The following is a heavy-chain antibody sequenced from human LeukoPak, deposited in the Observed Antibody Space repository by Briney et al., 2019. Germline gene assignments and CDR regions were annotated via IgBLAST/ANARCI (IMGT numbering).Heavy chain of an antibody. V-gene: IGHV5-51*01. J-gene: IGHJ4*02. CDR3: ARQEVPAAPGDY. Sequence: GESLQISCQGSGYSFTSYWIGWVRPMPGKGLEWMGIIYPGDSDTRYSPSFQGQVTISADKSISTAYLQWSSLKASDTAMYYCARQEVPAAPGDYWGQGTLVTVSS. CDR1: GYSFTSYW. CDR2: IYPGDSDT. D-gene: IGHD2-2*01.